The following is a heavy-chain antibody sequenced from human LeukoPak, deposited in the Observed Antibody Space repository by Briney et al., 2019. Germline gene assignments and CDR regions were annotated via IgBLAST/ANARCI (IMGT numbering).Heavy chain of an antibody. Sequence: GGSLRLSCAASGFTFSSYAMSWVRQAPGKGLEWVSAISGSGGSTYYADSVKGRFTISRDNSKNTLYLQMNSLRAEDTAVCYCARQYQLLSLDPYYFDYWGQGTLVTVSS. V-gene: IGHV3-23*01. J-gene: IGHJ4*02. D-gene: IGHD2-2*01. CDR2: ISGSGGST. CDR3: ARQYQLLSLDPYYFDY. CDR1: GFTFSSYA.